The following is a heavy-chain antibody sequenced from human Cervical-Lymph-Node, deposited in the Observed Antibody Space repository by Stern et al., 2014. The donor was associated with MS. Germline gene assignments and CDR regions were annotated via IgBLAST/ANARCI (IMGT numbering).Heavy chain of an antibody. CDR3: ARDTSSPERSDW. CDR2: ITNVGST. CDR1: GFTVSRDY. D-gene: IGHD1-1*01. Sequence: EVQLVESGGGVIQPGGSLRLSCTASGFTVSRDYMTWVRQAPGKGLEWVSVITNVGSTFYTESVKGRFTISRDDAKNTVYLHMTSLRAEDTAMYYCARDTSSPERSDWWGQGTLVTVSS. J-gene: IGHJ4*02. V-gene: IGHV3-53*01.